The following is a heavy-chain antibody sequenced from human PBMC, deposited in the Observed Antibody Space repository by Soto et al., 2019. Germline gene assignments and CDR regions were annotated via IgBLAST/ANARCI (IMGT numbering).Heavy chain of an antibody. CDR3: ASAKVEYYYDSSGYSSYAFDI. J-gene: IGHJ3*02. CDR2: IYSGGST. V-gene: IGHV3-53*01. D-gene: IGHD3-22*01. Sequence: GGSLRLSCAASGFTVSSNYMSWVRQAPGKGLEWVSVIYSGGSTYYADSVKGRFTISRDNSKNTLYLQMNSLRAEDTAVYYCASAKVEYYYDSSGYSSYAFDIWGQGTMVTVSS. CDR1: GFTVSSNY.